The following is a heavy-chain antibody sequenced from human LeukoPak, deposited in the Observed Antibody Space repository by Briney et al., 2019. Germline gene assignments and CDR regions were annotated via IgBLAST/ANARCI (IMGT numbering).Heavy chain of an antibody. D-gene: IGHD3-10*01. Sequence: ASVKLSCKSSGYTFTIYDINCVRQGTGQGHGWVGGLIPNSGNTGYAQKFQGRVTMTRNTSISTAYMELSSLRSEDTAVYYCARGPGEIIYYYYYMDVWGKGTTVTVSS. CDR2: LIPNSGNT. J-gene: IGHJ6*03. CDR1: GYTFTIYD. CDR3: ARGPGEIIYYYYYMDV. V-gene: IGHV1-8*01.